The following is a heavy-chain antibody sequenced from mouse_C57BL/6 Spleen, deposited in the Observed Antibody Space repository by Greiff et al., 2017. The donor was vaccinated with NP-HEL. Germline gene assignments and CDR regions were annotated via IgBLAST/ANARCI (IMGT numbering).Heavy chain of an antibody. J-gene: IGHJ2*01. CDR3: ARRERLRHFDY. CDR2: IYPGIFST. V-gene: IGHV1-55*01. Sequence: QVQLQQPGAELVKPGEEGKREGKNAGYTFPITCPTFLTPIPLQVLEFIGDIYPGIFSTKYNEKFKSKATLTVDTSSSTAYMQLSSLTSADSAVYYCARRERLRHFDYWVQSTTLTVSS. CDR1: GYTFPITC. D-gene: IGHD3-2*01.